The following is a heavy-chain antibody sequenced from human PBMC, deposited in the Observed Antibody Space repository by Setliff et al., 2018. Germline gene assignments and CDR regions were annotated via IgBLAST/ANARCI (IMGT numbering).Heavy chain of an antibody. CDR1: GDSLDSIAEGNQF. V-gene: IGHV4-61*09. CDR3: VRAPVYCSGDCYPPWLDP. CDR2: IFMSGGT. D-gene: IGHD2-21*02. Sequence: SETLSLTCSVSGDSLDSIAEGNQFWGWIRQPAGKGLEYIGHIFMSGGTTYDPSFKSRVRISLDMYRNQFFLNLKNVTAADTATYYCVRAPVYCSGDCYPPWLDPWGQGTLVTVSS. J-gene: IGHJ5*02.